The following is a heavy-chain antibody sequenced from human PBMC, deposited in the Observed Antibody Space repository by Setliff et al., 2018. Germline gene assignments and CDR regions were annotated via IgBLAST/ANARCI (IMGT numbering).Heavy chain of an antibody. Sequence: ASVKVSCKASGYTFSANAIHWVRQAPGQGLEWMGWNNTNTGNPTYAQGFTGRFVFSLDTSVSTAYLQIYSLKAEDTAVYYCARASRFGTAIYKGDYYMDVWGNGTTVTVSS. CDR3: ARASRFGTAIYKGDYYMDV. CDR2: NNTNTGNP. CDR1: GYTFSANA. J-gene: IGHJ6*03. D-gene: IGHD2-21*02. V-gene: IGHV7-4-1*01.